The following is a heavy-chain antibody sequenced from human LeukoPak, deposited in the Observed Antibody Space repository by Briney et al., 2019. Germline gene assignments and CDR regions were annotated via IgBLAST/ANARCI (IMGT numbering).Heavy chain of an antibody. J-gene: IGHJ3*02. V-gene: IGHV3-23*01. Sequence: GWSLRLSCAASGFTSSSYAMSWVRQAPGKGLEWVSAISGSGGSTYYADSVKGRFTISRDNSKNTLYLQMNSLRAEDTAVYYCAKSGDSSSWYEDAFDIWGQGTMVTVSS. CDR3: AKSGDSSSWYEDAFDI. CDR1: GFTSSSYA. CDR2: ISGSGGST. D-gene: IGHD6-13*01.